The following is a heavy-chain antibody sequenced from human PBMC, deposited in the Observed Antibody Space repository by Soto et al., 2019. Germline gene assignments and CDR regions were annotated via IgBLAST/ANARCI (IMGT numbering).Heavy chain of an antibody. CDR2: ITDNVGGT. D-gene: IGHD3-10*01. Sequence: EVWRRRSWLSCLSRFESRGMSCVRQAPVEWLEWVSTITDNVGGTKAADSVRGRFTISRDNSKNTLYLQMSSLRAEDSAVYYRARGSTDSYQGSRIFDFWGRGTLVTVSS. J-gene: IGHJ4*02. V-gene: IGHV3-23*01. CDR1: LSRFESRG. CDR3: ARGSTDSYQGSRIFDF.